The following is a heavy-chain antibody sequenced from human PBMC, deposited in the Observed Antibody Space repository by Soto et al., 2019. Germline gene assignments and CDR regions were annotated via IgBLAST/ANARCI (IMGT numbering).Heavy chain of an antibody. CDR3: ARHGDIVVVVDANNEYSPQ. D-gene: IGHD2-15*01. V-gene: IGHV4-39*01. J-gene: IGHJ1*01. Sequence: PSETLSLTCTVSVFSISSISYYLCFIREPPWNGLDLIGSIYYSGSTYYNPYLKIRVTISVDTSKNQFSLKLSSVTAADTAVYYCARHGDIVVVVDANNEYSPQWGQRNLLTVSS. CDR1: VFSISSISYY. CDR2: IYYSGST.